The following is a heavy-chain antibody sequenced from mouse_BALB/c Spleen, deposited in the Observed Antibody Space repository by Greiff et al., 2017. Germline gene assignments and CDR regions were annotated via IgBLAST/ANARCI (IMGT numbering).Heavy chain of an antibody. CDR2: ISYSGST. Sequence: ESGPGLVKPSQSLSLTCTVTGYSITSDYAWNWIRQFPGNKLEWMGYISYSGSTSYNPSLKSRISITRDTSKNQFFLQLNSVTTEDTATYYCASYGYSFYWYFDVWGAGTTVTVSS. V-gene: IGHV3-2*02. J-gene: IGHJ1*01. CDR3: ASYGYSFYWYFDV. CDR1: GYSITSDYA. D-gene: IGHD2-2*01.